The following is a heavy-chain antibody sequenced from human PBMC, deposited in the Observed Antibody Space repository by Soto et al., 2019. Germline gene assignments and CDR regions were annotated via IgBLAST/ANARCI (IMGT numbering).Heavy chain of an antibody. D-gene: IGHD2-2*01. Sequence: QVQLQESGPGLVKPSQTLSLTCTVSGGSLSSGDYYWSWIRQPPGKGLEWIGYIYSSWSTYYNPSRKSGGTKSVDAAKNKFSRKLSSVTAADTAVYDCASRYGSSTSCRLGRCSYYYDGMDDWGQGTTVTVSS. J-gene: IGHJ6*02. CDR1: GGSLSSGDYY. V-gene: IGHV4-30-4*01. CDR3: ASRYGSSTSCRLGRCSYYYDGMDD. CDR2: IYSSWST.